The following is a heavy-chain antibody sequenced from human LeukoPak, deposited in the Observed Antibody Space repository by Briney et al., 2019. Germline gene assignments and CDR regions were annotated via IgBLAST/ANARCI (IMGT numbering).Heavy chain of an antibody. CDR2: ISGSGGST. V-gene: IGHV3-23*01. D-gene: IGHD3-22*01. J-gene: IGHJ4*02. CDR1: GFTFSSYA. CDR3: AKDPQDSSGYFPVGTFDY. Sequence: PGGSLRLSCAASGFTFSSYAMSWVRPAPGKGLEWVSAISGSGGSTYYADSVKGRFTISRDNSKNTLYLQMNSLRAEDTAVYYCAKDPQDSSGYFPVGTFDYWGQGTLVTVSS.